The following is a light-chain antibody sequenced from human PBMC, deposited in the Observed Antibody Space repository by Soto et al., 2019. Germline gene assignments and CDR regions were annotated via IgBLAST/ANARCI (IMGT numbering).Light chain of an antibody. V-gene: IGKV3-20*01. Sequence: IVFTQSPGTLSLSPWERSTLSCRASQSVSSSYLAWYQQKPGQAPRLLIYGASSRATGIPDRLSGSGSGTDFTLTISRLEPEDFAVYYCQQYGSSPPRTFGQGTKVDI. J-gene: IGKJ1*01. CDR3: QQYGSSPPRT. CDR1: QSVSSSY. CDR2: GAS.